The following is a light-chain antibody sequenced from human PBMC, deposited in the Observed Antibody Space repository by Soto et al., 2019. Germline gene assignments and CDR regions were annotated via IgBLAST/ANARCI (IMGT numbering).Light chain of an antibody. CDR2: KAS. CDR3: QQYNDNWT. Sequence: DILMTQSPSTLSASVGDRVTITCRASQSISSWLAWYQQKPGTAPKLLIYKASTLQTGVPSRFSGSGSGTEFTLTISSLQPDDFATYYCQQYNDNWTFGQGTKVDIK. V-gene: IGKV1-5*03. J-gene: IGKJ1*01. CDR1: QSISSW.